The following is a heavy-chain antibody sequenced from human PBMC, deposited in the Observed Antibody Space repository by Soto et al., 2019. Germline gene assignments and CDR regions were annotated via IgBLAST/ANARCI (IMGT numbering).Heavy chain of an antibody. V-gene: IGHV3-33*01. Sequence: QVQLVESGGGVVQPGRSLRLSCAASGFTFSNYAMHWVRQAPGKGLEWVAVTWYDGSNENYADSVKGRFTISRDNSKNTLYLQMNSLRAEDTAVYYCARDGLEYSGYDIDYWGPGTLVTVSS. CDR1: GFTFSNYA. D-gene: IGHD5-12*01. CDR2: TWYDGSNE. CDR3: ARDGLEYSGYDIDY. J-gene: IGHJ4*02.